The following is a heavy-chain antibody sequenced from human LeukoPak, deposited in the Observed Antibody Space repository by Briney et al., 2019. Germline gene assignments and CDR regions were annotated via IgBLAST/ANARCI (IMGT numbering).Heavy chain of an antibody. CDR1: GFTSDDHA. V-gene: IGHV3-9*02. J-gene: IGHJ6*02. Sequence: HPGRSLRLSCAVSGFTSDDHAMHWVRQASGKGLEWVAGIMWRSGSTGYEDSVKGRFTISRDNAKKSLYLQMNGLRVEDTAFYYCTKDLTPGGADVWGQGTTVTVSS. CDR3: TKDLTPGGADV. CDR2: IMWRSGST. D-gene: IGHD3-10*01.